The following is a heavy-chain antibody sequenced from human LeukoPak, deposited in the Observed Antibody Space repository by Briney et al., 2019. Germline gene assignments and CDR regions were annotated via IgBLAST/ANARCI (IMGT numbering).Heavy chain of an antibody. Sequence: SVKVSCKASGGTFSSYAISWVRQAPGQGLEWMGGIIPIFGTANYAQKFQGRVTITADESTSAAYMELSSLRSEDTAVYYCARDGGYCSSTSCQPYNWFDPWGQGTLVTVSS. CDR3: ARDGGYCSSTSCQPYNWFDP. CDR1: GGTFSSYA. CDR2: IIPIFGTA. D-gene: IGHD2-2*01. J-gene: IGHJ5*02. V-gene: IGHV1-69*01.